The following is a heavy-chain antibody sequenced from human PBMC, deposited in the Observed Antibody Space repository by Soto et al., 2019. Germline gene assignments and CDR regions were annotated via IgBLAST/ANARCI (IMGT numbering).Heavy chain of an antibody. D-gene: IGHD2-15*01. Sequence: QVQMVQSGAEVKKPGASVKVSCRASGYSFTSYDVNWARQATGQGLEWMVWMNPNSGNTAFAQKLQGRVTITGDTPISTAYMELSGLRSEDTAVYYCAIYPYTSYCSDGSCSYEAFDIWGQGTVVTVSS. CDR1: GYSFTSYD. CDR2: MNPNSGNT. V-gene: IGHV1-8*01. J-gene: IGHJ3*02. CDR3: AIYPYTSYCSDGSCSYEAFDI.